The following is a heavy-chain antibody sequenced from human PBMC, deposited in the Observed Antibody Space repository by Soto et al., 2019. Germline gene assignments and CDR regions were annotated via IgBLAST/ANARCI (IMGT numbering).Heavy chain of an antibody. J-gene: IGHJ4*02. V-gene: IGHV4-59*08. CDR3: ASLWYSSGYRSAHTPAINDY. Sequence: PSETLSLTCTVSGGSISSYYWSWIRQPPGKGLEWIGYIYYSGSTNYNPSLKSRVTISVDTSKNQFSLKLSSVTAADTAVYYCASLWYSSGYRSAHTPAINDYWGQGTLVTVSS. CDR1: GGSISSYY. CDR2: IYYSGST. D-gene: IGHD6-19*01.